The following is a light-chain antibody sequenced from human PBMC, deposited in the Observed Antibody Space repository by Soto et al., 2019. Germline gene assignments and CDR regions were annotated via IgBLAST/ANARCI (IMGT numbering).Light chain of an antibody. V-gene: IGKV3-15*01. CDR2: GAS. CDR1: QSVSTK. CDR3: QQYDNWPPYT. J-gene: IGKJ2*01. Sequence: EIVLTQSPATLSVSPGERATLSCRASQSVSTKLAWYQQKPGQAPRLLIYGASTRATGIPARFSGSGSDTEFSLTISSLQSEDFAVYYCQQYDNWPPYTFGQGTTLEIK.